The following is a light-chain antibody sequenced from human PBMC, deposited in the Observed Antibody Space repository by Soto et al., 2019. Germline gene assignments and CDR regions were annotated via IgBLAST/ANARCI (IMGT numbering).Light chain of an antibody. V-gene: IGLV1-44*01. CDR2: TND. Sequence: QSVLTQPPSASGTPGQTVTISCYGSTSNIGTNTVNWFQHLPGIAPKLLIYTNDQRPSGVPDRFSGSRSGTSASLAISGLQSEDEADYYCATWDDSVYVFGTGTKLTVL. CDR3: ATWDDSVYV. CDR1: TSNIGTNT. J-gene: IGLJ1*01.